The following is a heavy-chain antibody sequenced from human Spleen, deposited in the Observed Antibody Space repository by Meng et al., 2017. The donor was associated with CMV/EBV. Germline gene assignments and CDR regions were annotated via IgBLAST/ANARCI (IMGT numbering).Heavy chain of an antibody. D-gene: IGHD3-3*01. Sequence: GESLKISCAASGFSVSSNYMTWVRQAPGRGLEWVSAISGSGGSTYYADSVKGRFTISRDNSKNTLYLQMNSLRAEDTAVYYCASYDFWSGGLDYWGQGTLVTVSS. J-gene: IGHJ4*02. V-gene: IGHV3-23*01. CDR1: GFSVSSNY. CDR2: ISGSGGST. CDR3: ASYDFWSGGLDY.